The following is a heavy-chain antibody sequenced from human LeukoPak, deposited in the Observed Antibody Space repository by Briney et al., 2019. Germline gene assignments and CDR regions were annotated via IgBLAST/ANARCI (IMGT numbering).Heavy chain of an antibody. Sequence: GGSLRLSCAASGITVSTNYMNWVRQAPGKGLESVSVIYSTDKTNYADSVQGRFTISRDPSKNTVYLQMNSLRGEDTAVYYCAREIGYYFDNHSSRLRGRFDVWGTGATVIVSS. J-gene: IGHJ6*04. CDR2: IYSTDKT. CDR3: AREIGYYFDNHSSRLRGRFDV. V-gene: IGHV3-53*01. CDR1: GITVSTNY. D-gene: IGHD3-22*01.